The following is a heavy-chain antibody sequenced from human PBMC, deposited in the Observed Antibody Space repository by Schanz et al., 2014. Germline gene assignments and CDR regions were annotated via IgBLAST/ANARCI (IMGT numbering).Heavy chain of an antibody. Sequence: QVRLVQSGAEVKKPGSSMKVSCKASGGTFNSYTINWVRQAPGQGLEWMGRIIPILGIANYAQNFQGRVTITADKSTSTAYMELTSLRSEDTAVYYCAGTYCSSTSCYTGYYYMDVWGKGTTVTVSS. V-gene: IGHV1-69*02. CDR1: GGTFNSYT. CDR2: IIPILGIA. D-gene: IGHD2-2*02. J-gene: IGHJ6*03. CDR3: AGTYCSSTSCYTGYYYMDV.